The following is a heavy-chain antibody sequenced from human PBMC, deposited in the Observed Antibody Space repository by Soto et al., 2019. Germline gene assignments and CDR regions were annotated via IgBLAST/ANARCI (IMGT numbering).Heavy chain of an antibody. Sequence: SVKFSFQASGGTFSSDAISWLRHAPGQGLEWMGGIIPIFGTANYAQEFQGRVTITADKSTSTAYMELSSLRSEDTAVYYCAGSGRGHNYYHYGMDVCAQGTTVPVSS. D-gene: IGHD2-21*01. V-gene: IGHV1-69*06. CDR3: AGSGRGHNYYHYGMDV. CDR1: GGTFSSDA. CDR2: IIPIFGTA. J-gene: IGHJ6*02.